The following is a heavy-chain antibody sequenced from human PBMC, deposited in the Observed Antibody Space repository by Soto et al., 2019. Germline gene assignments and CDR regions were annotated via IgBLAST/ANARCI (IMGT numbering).Heavy chain of an antibody. Sequence: TGGSLRLSCAASGFTFSSYAMSWVRQAPGKGLEWVSAISGSGGSTYYADSVKGRFTISRDNSKNTLYLQMNSLRAEDTAVYYCAKPKNTLITMIVVVNSARVFDYWGQGTLITVSS. CDR1: GFTFSSYA. CDR3: AKPKNTLITMIVVVNSARVFDY. CDR2: ISGSGGST. J-gene: IGHJ4*02. V-gene: IGHV3-23*01. D-gene: IGHD3-22*01.